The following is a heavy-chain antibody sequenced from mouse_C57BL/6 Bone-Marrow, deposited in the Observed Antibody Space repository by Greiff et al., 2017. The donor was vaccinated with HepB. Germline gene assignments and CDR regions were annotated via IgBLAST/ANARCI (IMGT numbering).Heavy chain of an antibody. J-gene: IGHJ3*01. D-gene: IGHD4-1*01. CDR3: ARRTGTGWFAY. V-gene: IGHV5-12*01. Sequence: EVKLVESGGGLVQPGGSLKLSCAASGFTFSDYYMYWVRQTPEKRLEWVAYISNGGGSTYYPDTVKGRFTISRDNAKNTLYLQMSRLKSEDTAMYYCARRTGTGWFAYWGRGTLVTVSA. CDR1: GFTFSDYY. CDR2: ISNGGGST.